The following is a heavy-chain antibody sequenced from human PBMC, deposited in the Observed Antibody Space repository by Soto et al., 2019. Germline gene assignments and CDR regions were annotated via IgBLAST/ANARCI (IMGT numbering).Heavy chain of an antibody. Sequence: GGSLRLSCAASGFTFSSYAMSWVRQAPGKGLEWVSAISGSGGSTYYADSVKGRFTISRDNYKNTLYLQMNSLRAEDTAVYYCAKTATPDYYYYYMDVWGKGTTVTVSS. J-gene: IGHJ6*03. CDR2: ISGSGGST. CDR1: GFTFSSYA. D-gene: IGHD2-15*01. CDR3: AKTATPDYYYYYMDV. V-gene: IGHV3-23*01.